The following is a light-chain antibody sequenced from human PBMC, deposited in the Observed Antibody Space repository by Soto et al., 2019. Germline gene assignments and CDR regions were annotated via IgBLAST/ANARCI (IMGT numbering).Light chain of an antibody. J-gene: IGLJ2*01. V-gene: IGLV2-11*01. CDR2: DDT. CDR3: CSYAGTNTFV. CDR1: SSDVGGFNC. Sequence: QSVLTQPPSVSGSPGQSVTISCTGTSSDVGGFNCVSWYQQHPGKAPQLMIYDDTKRPSGVPNRFSGSKSGNTASLTISGLQAEDEADYYCCSYAGTNTFVFGGGTKVTVL.